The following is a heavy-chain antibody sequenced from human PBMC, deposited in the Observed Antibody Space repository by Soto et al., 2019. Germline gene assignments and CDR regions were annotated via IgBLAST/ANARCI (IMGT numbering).Heavy chain of an antibody. CDR2: IYYIGTS. D-gene: IGHD3-16*02. V-gene: IGHV4-31*03. CDR1: GASISSGGYY. CDR3: ARVLLDVLSDRYYWYFDL. J-gene: IGHJ2*01. Sequence: QVQLQESGPGLVKPSQTLSLTCTVSGASISSGGYYWGWIRQHPGKGLEWIGFIYYIGTSYYNPSLASRITLSVDTTKIHFSLNLTSVTAADTAVYYCARVLLDVLSDRYYWYFDLWGRGTLVTVSS.